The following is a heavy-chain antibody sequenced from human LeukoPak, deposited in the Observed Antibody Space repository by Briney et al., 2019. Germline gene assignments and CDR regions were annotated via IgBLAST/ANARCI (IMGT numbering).Heavy chain of an antibody. J-gene: IGHJ4*02. Sequence: GGSLRLSCAASGFTFDDYAMHWVRQAPGKGLEWVSGISWNSGSIGYADSVKGRFTISRDNAKNSLYLQMNSLRAEDTAVYYCAKDSIPNYYDTSTYWGQGTLVTVSS. V-gene: IGHV3-9*01. CDR3: AKDSIPNYYDTSTY. CDR2: ISWNSGSI. CDR1: GFTFDDYA. D-gene: IGHD3-22*01.